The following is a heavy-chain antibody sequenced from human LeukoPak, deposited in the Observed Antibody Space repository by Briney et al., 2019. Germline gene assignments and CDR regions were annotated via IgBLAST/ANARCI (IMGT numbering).Heavy chain of an antibody. CDR2: INPNSGGT. D-gene: IGHD3-22*01. CDR3: ARVYYYDSSGYYYLDY. CDR1: GYTFTGYY. V-gene: IGHV1-2*02. Sequence: GASVKVSCKASGYTFTGYYMHWVRQAPGQGLEWMGWINPNSGGTNYAQKFQGRVTMTRDTSISTAYMELSRLRSDDTAVYYCARVYYYDSSGYYYLDYWGQGTLVTVSS. J-gene: IGHJ4*02.